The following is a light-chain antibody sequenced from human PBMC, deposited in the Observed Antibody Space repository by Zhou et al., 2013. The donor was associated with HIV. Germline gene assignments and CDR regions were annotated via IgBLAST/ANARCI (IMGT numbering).Light chain of an antibody. J-gene: IGKJ2*01. Sequence: EIVLTQSPGTLSLSPGERATLSCRASQSVSSSYLAWYQQKPGQAPRLLIYGASSRATGIPDRFSGSGSGTEFTLTISILQSEDFAVYYCQQYNNWLEYTFGQGTKLEIK. V-gene: IGKV3-20*01. CDR3: QQYNNWLEYT. CDR1: QSVSSSY. CDR2: GAS.